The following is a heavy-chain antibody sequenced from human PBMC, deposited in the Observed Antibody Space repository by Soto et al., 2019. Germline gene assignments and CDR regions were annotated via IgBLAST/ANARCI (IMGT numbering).Heavy chain of an antibody. V-gene: IGHV3-21*01. D-gene: IGHD3-10*01. CDR2: ISSSSYI. J-gene: IGHJ6*02. CDR1: GFTFSSYS. CDR3: AREGVQHGSGPYYYYGMDV. Sequence: ESGGGLVKPGGSLRLSCAASGFTFSSYSMNWVRQAPGKGLEWVSSISSSSYIYYADSVKGRFTISRDNAKNSLYLQMNSLRAEDTAVYYCAREGVQHGSGPYYYYGMDVWGQGTTVTVSS.